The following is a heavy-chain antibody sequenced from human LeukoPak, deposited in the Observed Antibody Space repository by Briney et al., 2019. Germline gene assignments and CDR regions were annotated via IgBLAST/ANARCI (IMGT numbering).Heavy chain of an antibody. CDR3: ARGIGTSYDSSRDAFDI. CDR2: IYSPETN. V-gene: IGHV4-61*02. Sequence: SETLSLTCTVSAGSINSGDYYWSWIRQPAGKGLEWIRRIYSPETNYDYNPSVKSRVTISIDTSKNQFSLKLTSVTAADTAVYYCARGIGTSYDSSRDAFDIWGQGTMVTVSS. D-gene: IGHD3-22*01. CDR1: AGSINSGDYY. J-gene: IGHJ3*02.